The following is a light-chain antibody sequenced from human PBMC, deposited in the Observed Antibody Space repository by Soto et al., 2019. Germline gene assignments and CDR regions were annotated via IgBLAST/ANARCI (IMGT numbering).Light chain of an antibody. V-gene: IGLV2-14*01. CDR3: CSYTSRSTLLV. CDR1: SSDVGGYNY. J-gene: IGLJ2*01. Sequence: QSALTQPASVSGSPGQSITISCTGTSSDVGGYNYVSWYQQHPGKAPKLMIYEVSNRPSGVSNRFSGSKSGNTASLTISGLQAEDEADYYCCSYTSRSTLLVFGGGTKLTVL. CDR2: EVS.